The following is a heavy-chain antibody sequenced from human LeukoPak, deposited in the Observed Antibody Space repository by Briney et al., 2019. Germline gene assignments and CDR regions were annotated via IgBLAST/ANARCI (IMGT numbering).Heavy chain of an antibody. CDR3: AKVVWLAVAGEGY. CDR1: GFSFSTYG. J-gene: IGHJ4*02. CDR2: ISGSGGSR. D-gene: IGHD6-19*01. V-gene: IGHV3-23*01. Sequence: PGGSLRLSCAAYGFSFSTYGMSWDRQAPGKGLEWVSGISGSGGSRYYADSVKGRFTISRDNSKNILYLQMTGLRGEDTAVYHCAKVVWLAVAGEGYWGQGTLVTVSS.